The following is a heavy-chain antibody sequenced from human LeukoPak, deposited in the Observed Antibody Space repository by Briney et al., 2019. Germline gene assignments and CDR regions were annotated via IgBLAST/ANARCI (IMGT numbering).Heavy chain of an antibody. D-gene: IGHD1-1*01. V-gene: IGHV3-21*01. CDR3: ARAKTTPFDY. Sequence: GGSLRLSCAASGFTFSSYSMNWVRQAPGKGLEWVSSISSSSSYTYYADSVKGRFTISRDNAKNSLYLQMNSLRAEDTAVYYCARAKTTPFDYWGQGTLVTVS. CDR1: GFTFSSYS. J-gene: IGHJ4*02. CDR2: ISSSSSYT.